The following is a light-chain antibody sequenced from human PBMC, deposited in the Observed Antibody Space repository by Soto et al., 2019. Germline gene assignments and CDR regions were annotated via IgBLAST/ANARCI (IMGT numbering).Light chain of an antibody. CDR1: QSVSSSY. V-gene: IGKV3-20*01. CDR3: QQYRSPPAT. CDR2: GAS. Sequence: EIVLTQSPGTLSLSPGERATLSCRASQSVSSSYLAWYQQKPGQAPRLLIYGASSRATGIPDRFSGSGSGTDFTLTISRLEPEDFAVYYCQQYRSPPATFGQGTRLEIK. J-gene: IGKJ5*01.